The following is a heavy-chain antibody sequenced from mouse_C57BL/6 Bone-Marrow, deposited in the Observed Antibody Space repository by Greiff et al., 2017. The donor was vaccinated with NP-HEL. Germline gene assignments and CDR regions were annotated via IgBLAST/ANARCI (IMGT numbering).Heavy chain of an antibody. D-gene: IGHD3-2*02. V-gene: IGHV1-81*01. CDR2: IYPRSGNT. J-gene: IGHJ4*01. CDR3: ARQLRLRGYYYAMDY. CDR1: GYTFTSYG. Sequence: VQLQQSGAELARPGASVKLSCKASGYTFTSYGISWVKQRTGQGLEWIGEIYPRSGNTYYNEKFKGKATLTAYKSSSTAYMELRSLTSEDSAVYFCARQLRLRGYYYAMDYWGQGTSVTVSA.